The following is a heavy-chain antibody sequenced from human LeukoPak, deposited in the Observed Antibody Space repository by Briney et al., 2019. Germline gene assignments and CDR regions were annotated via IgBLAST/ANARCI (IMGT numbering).Heavy chain of an antibody. CDR1: GFIFDDYT. CDR3: ARDTITFGGVIVVFSFDP. CDR2: INWNSDSK. J-gene: IGHJ5*02. Sequence: GGSLRLSCAASGFIFDDYTMHWVRQAPGKGLEWVSGINWNSDSKGYADSVQGRFTISRDNAKNSLYLQMNSLRAEDTAVYYCARDTITFGGVIVVFSFDPWGQGTLVTVSS. V-gene: IGHV3-9*01. D-gene: IGHD3-16*02.